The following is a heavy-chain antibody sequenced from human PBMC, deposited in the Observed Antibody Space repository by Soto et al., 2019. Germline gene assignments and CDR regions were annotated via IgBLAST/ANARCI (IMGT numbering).Heavy chain of an antibody. D-gene: IGHD5-18*01. V-gene: IGHV4-30-2*01. CDR2: IYYSGST. CDR1: GGSISSGGYS. Sequence: SETLSLTCAVSGGSISSGGYSWSWIRQPPGKGLEWIGYIYYSGSTNYNPSLKSRVTISVDRSKNQFSLKLSSVTAADTAVYYCASTLPDTAMPLFDYWGQGTLVTVSS. J-gene: IGHJ4*02. CDR3: ASTLPDTAMPLFDY.